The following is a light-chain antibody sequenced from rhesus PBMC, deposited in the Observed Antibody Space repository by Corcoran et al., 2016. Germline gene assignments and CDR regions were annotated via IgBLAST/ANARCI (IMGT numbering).Light chain of an antibody. CDR1: QSLLHSNGNTY. CDR2: KVS. V-gene: IGKV2-58*03. CDR3: MQGTHWPT. J-gene: IGKJ4*01. Sequence: DVVMTQSPLSLPVTPGQPASISCRSSQSLLHSNGNTYLSWFLQKPGQPPRRLIYKVSNRDSGVPDKCSGRGAGTDFTLKISRVEAEDVGVYYCMQGTHWPTFGGGTKVEIK.